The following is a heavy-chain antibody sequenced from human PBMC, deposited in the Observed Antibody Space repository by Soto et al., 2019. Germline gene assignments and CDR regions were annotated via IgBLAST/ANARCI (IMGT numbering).Heavy chain of an antibody. J-gene: IGHJ5*02. CDR1: GGTFSSYA. D-gene: IGHD2-15*01. CDR3: ARPWDCSGGSCYGVIWFDP. V-gene: IGHV1-69*05. CDR2: IIPIFGTA. Sequence: SVKVSCKASGGTFSSYAIIWVRQAPGQGLEWMGGIIPIFGTANYAQKFQGRVTMTRDTSTSTAYMELSSQRSEDIDVYYCARPWDCSGGSCYGVIWFDPWGQGTLVTVSS.